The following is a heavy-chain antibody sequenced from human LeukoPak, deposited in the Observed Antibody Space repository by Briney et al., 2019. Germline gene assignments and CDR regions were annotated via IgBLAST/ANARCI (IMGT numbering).Heavy chain of an antibody. D-gene: IGHD6-19*01. J-gene: IGHJ4*02. V-gene: IGHV4-34*01. CDR2: INHSGST. CDR1: GGSFSGYY. Sequence: PSETLSLTCAVYGGSFSGYYWSWIRQPPGKGLEWIGEINHSGSTNYNPSLKSRVTISVDKSKNQFSLKLSSVTAADTAVYYCARKSSGWLEYDYWGQGTLVTVSS. CDR3: ARKSSGWLEYDY.